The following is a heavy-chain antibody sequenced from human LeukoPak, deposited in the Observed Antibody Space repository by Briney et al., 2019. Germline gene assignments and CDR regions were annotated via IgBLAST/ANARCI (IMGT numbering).Heavy chain of an antibody. J-gene: IGHJ4*02. V-gene: IGHV3-23*01. CDR1: GFSILTYT. D-gene: IGHD1-1*01. Sequence: PGGSLRLSCAASGFSILTYTMYWVRQAPGKGLEWVSGIRNSDGNTYYADSVQGRFTISSDSSKNTLFLQMNNLRAEDAALYYCAKGLERESRLDSWGQGTLVTVSS. CDR3: AKGLERESRLDS. CDR2: IRNSDGNT.